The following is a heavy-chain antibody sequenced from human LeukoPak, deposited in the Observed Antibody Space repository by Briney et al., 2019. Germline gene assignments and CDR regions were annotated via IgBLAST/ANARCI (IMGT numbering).Heavy chain of an antibody. V-gene: IGHV5-51*01. J-gene: IGHJ4*02. CDR2: IYPGDSDT. CDR1: GYSFTSYW. Sequence: GESLQISCQGSGYSFTSYWIGWVRQMPGKGLEWMGIIYPGDSDTRYSASFQGQVTISADKSISTAYLQWSSLKASDTAMYYCARRTRTRRSHDSSGYHYWGQGTLVTVSS. CDR3: ARRTRTRRSHDSSGYHY. D-gene: IGHD3-22*01.